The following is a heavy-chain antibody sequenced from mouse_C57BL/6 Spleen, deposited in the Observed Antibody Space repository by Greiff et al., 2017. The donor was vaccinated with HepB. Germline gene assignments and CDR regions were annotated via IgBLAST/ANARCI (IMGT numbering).Heavy chain of an antibody. V-gene: IGHV1-9*01. Sequence: VQLQQSGAELMKPGASVKLSCKATGYTFTGYWIEWVKQRPGHGLEWIGEILPGSGSTNYNEKFKGKATFTAYTSSNTAYMQLSRLTTEDSAIYYCASYYGSSSAWFAYWGQGTLVTVSA. CDR2: ILPGSGST. J-gene: IGHJ3*01. D-gene: IGHD1-1*01. CDR1: GYTFTGYW. CDR3: ASYYGSSSAWFAY.